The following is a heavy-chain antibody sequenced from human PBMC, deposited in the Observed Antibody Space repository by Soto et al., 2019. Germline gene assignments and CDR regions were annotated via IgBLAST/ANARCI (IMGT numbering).Heavy chain of an antibody. D-gene: IGHD4-17*01. CDR2: IYYSGST. CDR3: ARVYGDYVHYFDY. CDR1: CGSISSGDYY. J-gene: IGHJ4*02. V-gene: IGHV4-30-4*01. Sequence: SETLSLTCTVSCGSISSGDYYWSWIRQPPGKGLEWIGYIYYSGSTYYNPSLKSRVTISVDTSKNQFSLKLSSVTAADTAVYYCARVYGDYVHYFDYWGQGTLVTVSS.